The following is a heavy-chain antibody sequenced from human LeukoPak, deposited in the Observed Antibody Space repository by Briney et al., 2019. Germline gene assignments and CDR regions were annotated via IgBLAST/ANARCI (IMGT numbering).Heavy chain of an antibody. V-gene: IGHV4-34*01. CDR2: INHSGST. CDR3: TRYAGGLRWFDP. Sequence: SETLSLTCAVYGGSFSGYYWSWIRQPPGKGLEWIGEINHSGSTNYNPSLKSRVTISVDTSKNQFSLKLSSVTAADTAVYYCTRYAGGLRWFDPWGQGTLVTVSS. J-gene: IGHJ5*02. D-gene: IGHD3-10*01. CDR1: GGSFSGYY.